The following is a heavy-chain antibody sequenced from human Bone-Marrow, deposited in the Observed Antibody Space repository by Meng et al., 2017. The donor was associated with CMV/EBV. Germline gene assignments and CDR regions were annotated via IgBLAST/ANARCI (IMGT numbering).Heavy chain of an antibody. CDR1: GGSSSGYY. D-gene: IGHD3-10*01. CDR3: ARAVYKYYYGSGRWMYYYGMDF. V-gene: IGHV4-34*01. CDR2: INHSGST. J-gene: IGHJ6*02. Sequence: SETLSLTCAVYGGSSSGYYWSWIRQPPGKGLEWIGEINHSGSTNYNPSLKSRVTISVDTSKNQFSLKLSSVTAADTAVYYCARAVYKYYYGSGRWMYYYGMDFWGQGTTVTVSS.